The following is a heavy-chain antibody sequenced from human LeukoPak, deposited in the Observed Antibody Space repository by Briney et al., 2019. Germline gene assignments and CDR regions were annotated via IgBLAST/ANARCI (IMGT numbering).Heavy chain of an antibody. CDR3: ARGSYSSGRFDP. CDR2: INPNSGGT. D-gene: IGHD6-19*01. J-gene: IGHJ5*02. V-gene: IGHV1-2*02. Sequence: ATVKVSCKASGYTFTGYYMHWVRQAPGQGLEWMGWINPNSGGTNYAQKFQGRVTMTRDTSISTAYMELSRLRSDDTAVYYCARGSYSSGRFDPWGQGTLVTVSS. CDR1: GYTFTGYY.